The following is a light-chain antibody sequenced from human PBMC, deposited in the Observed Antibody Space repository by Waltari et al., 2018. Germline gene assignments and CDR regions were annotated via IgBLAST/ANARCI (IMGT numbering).Light chain of an antibody. V-gene: IGLV1-51*01. CDR2: DNN. CDR3: GTWDNSLSAVV. Sequence: QSVLTLPPSVSAAPGQKVTIPSPGSSPTIWHNHVCWYQHLPGTAPKLLIYDNNQRPSGIPDRFSGSKSGTSATLDITGLQTGDEADYYCGTWDNSLSAVVFGGGTKLTVL. J-gene: IGLJ2*01. CDR1: SPTIWHNH.